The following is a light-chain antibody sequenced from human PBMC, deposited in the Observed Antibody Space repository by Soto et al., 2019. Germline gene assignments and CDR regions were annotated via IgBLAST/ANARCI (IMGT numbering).Light chain of an antibody. V-gene: IGKV1-6*01. Sequence: IQMTQSPSSLSASVSDIVTITCRAGQSASTYLNWYQQKPGKAPNLLIYAASSLRSGVPSRFSGSGSGTHFTLTINSLQAEDSATYFCLQDYTYPWTFGQGTKVDI. J-gene: IGKJ1*01. CDR1: QSASTY. CDR3: LQDYTYPWT. CDR2: AAS.